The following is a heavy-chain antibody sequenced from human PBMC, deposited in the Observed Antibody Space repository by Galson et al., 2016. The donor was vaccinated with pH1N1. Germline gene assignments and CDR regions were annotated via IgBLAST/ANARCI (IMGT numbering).Heavy chain of an antibody. Sequence: SVKVSCKASGGIFNKYAISWVRQAPGQGLEWVGDIIAIFGVPNYAQKFQGRVTINADKSTNTAYMELSSLKSDDTAVYHCAASETYKPSSYDYWGLGTLVTVSS. J-gene: IGHJ4*02. CDR3: AASETYKPSSYDY. V-gene: IGHV1-69*10. CDR1: GGIFNKYA. CDR2: IIAIFGVP. D-gene: IGHD3-10*01.